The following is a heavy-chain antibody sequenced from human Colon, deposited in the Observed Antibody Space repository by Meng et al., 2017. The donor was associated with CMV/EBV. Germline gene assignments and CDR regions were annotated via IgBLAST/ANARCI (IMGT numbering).Heavy chain of an antibody. CDR1: GFSVSSNY. Sequence: GGSLKLSCEASGFSVSSNYMNWVRQAPGKGLEWVSVTYSSGSTFHADSVRGRFTVSRDNSKNTLYLQMNRLRAEDTAVYYCARAPTNLYHEFWSGRYYFDLWGRGTLVTVSS. CDR2: TYSSGST. CDR3: ARAPTNLYHEFWSGRYYFDL. V-gene: IGHV3-53*01. J-gene: IGHJ2*01. D-gene: IGHD3-3*01.